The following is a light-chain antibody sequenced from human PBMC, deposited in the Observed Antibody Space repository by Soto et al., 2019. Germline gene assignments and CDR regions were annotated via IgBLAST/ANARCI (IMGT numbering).Light chain of an antibody. V-gene: IGLV3-21*02. CDR3: QVWDSSSDHVV. J-gene: IGLJ2*01. CDR1: NIGSKN. CDR2: DDS. Sequence: SYELTQPPSVSVAPGQTARITCGGNNIGSKNVHWYQQKPGQAPVLVVYDDSDRPSGIPERFSGSNSGNTATLTISRVEAGDEADYYWQVWDSSSDHVVFGGGTKLTVL.